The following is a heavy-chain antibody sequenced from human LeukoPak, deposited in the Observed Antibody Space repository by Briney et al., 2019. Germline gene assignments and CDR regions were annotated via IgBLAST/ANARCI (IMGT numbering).Heavy chain of an antibody. Sequence: PGGSLRLSCAASGFTFSSYWMHWVRQAPGKGLVWVSRISSDGSSTSYADSVKGRFTISRDNAKNTLYLQMNSLRAEDTAVYYCARDPYDSSGYWDYFDYWGQGTLVTVSS. D-gene: IGHD3-22*01. CDR3: ARDPYDSSGYWDYFDY. J-gene: IGHJ4*02. CDR2: ISSDGSST. V-gene: IGHV3-74*01. CDR1: GFTFSSYW.